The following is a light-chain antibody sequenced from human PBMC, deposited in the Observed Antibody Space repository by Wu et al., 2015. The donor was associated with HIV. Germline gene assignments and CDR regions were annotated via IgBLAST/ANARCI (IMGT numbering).Light chain of an antibody. CDR2: ATS. CDR3: QQRSSWPPT. Sequence: AIQMTQSPSSLSASVGDRVTITCRASQAIGIDLSWYQQKPGKAPKLLIYATSSLQRGVPTRFSGSGSGTDFTLTISCLQPDDFATYYCQQRSSWPPTFGQGTKVEIK. J-gene: IGKJ1*01. V-gene: IGKV1-6*01. CDR1: QAIGID.